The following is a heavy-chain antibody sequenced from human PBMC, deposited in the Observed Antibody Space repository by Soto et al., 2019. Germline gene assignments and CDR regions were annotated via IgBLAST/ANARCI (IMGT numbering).Heavy chain of an antibody. CDR1: GGSISSGGYS. J-gene: IGHJ4*02. CDR3: ARGVEVSGEGNFDY. V-gene: IGHV4-30-2*01. CDR2: IYHSGST. Sequence: QLQLQESGSGLVKPSQTLSLTCAVSGGSISSGGYSWSWIRQPPGKGLEWIGYIYHSGSTYYNPSLKSRVTISVDRSKNQFSLKLSSVTAADTAVYYCARGVEVSGEGNFDYWGQGTLDTVSS. D-gene: IGHD4-17*01.